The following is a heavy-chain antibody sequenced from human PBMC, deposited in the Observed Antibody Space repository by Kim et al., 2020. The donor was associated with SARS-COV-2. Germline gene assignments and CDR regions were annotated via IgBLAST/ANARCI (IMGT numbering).Heavy chain of an antibody. CDR3: ARGRGWTALDT. CDR2: IKQDGSAK. CDR1: GFTFSTNW. V-gene: IGHV3-7*01. J-gene: IGHJ1*01. D-gene: IGHD6-19*01. Sequence: GGSLRLSCAASGFTFSTNWMTRVRQAPGKGLEWVANIKQDGSAKNYVDSVKGRFTISTDTARNSLYLQMNSLRTDDTAVYYCARGRGWTALDTWGQGTLVTVSS.